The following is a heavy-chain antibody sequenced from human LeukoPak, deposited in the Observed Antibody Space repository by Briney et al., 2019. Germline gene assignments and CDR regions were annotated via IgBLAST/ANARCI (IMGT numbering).Heavy chain of an antibody. V-gene: IGHV3-30*03. CDR3: ARPSPPGDGYNPCDY. CDR1: GFTFSSYW. J-gene: IGHJ4*02. CDR2: ISNDERNK. D-gene: IGHD5-24*01. Sequence: GGSLRLSCAASGFTFSSYWMSWVRQAPGKGLEWVAVISNDERNKYYTDSVKGRFTISRDNSKSIVYLQMNSLRPEDTAVYYCARPSPPGDGYNPCDYWGPGALVIVSS.